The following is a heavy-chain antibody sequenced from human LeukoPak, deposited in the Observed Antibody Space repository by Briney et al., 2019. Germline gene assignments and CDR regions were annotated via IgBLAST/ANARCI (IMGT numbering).Heavy chain of an antibody. Sequence: PGGSLRLSCAASGFTFSSYAMHWVRQAPGKGLEWVAVISYDGSNKYYADSVKGRFTISRDNSKNTLYLQMNSLRAEDTAVYYCAKSPNYYDSSGYPDYFDYWGQGTLVTVSS. D-gene: IGHD3-22*01. V-gene: IGHV3-30-3*02. CDR1: GFTFSSYA. J-gene: IGHJ4*02. CDR3: AKSPNYYDSSGYPDYFDY. CDR2: ISYDGSNK.